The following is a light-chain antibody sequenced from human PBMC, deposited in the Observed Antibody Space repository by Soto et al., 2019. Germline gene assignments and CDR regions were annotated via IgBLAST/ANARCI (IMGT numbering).Light chain of an antibody. V-gene: IGLV2-14*01. J-gene: IGLJ2*01. CDR1: TSDVGGYNY. Sequence: QSALTQPASVSGSPGQSITISCTGTTSDVGGYNYVSWYQQHPGKAPKLMIYDVSNWPSGIPSRFSGSKSGNTASLTISGLQAEDEADYYCSSYSGSSFVLVGGGTKLTVL. CDR2: DVS. CDR3: SSYSGSSFVL.